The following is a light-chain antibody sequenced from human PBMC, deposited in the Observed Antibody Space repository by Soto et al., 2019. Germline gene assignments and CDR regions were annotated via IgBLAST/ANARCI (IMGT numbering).Light chain of an antibody. CDR3: HQYSHWLTWT. J-gene: IGKJ1*01. Sequence: MTQSPSTLSASVGDRVTVTCRASQSVSGWLAWYQQTPGQAPRLLIYDASNGATGIPARFSGSGSGTVFTLTISILQSEDFAVYCCHQYSHWLTWTFGQGTKVDIK. CDR2: DAS. CDR1: QSVSGW. V-gene: IGKV3D-15*03.